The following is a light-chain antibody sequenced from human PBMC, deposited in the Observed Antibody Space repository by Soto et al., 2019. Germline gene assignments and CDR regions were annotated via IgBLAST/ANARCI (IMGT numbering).Light chain of an antibody. CDR3: QQRAYWPLT. Sequence: EIVLTQSPATLSLSPGERATLSCRASQIIYTSLAWYQHKPGQAPRLLIYEASIRATGLPARFSGSGSWADFTLTISGLEPDDFAVYYCQQRAYWPLTFGGGTKVEIK. J-gene: IGKJ4*01. CDR2: EAS. CDR1: QIIYTS. V-gene: IGKV3-11*01.